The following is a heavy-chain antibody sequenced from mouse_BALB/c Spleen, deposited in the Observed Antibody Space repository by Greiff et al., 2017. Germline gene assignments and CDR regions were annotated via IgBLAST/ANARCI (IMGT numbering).Heavy chain of an antibody. V-gene: IGHV5-4*02. Sequence: EVKLEESGGGLVKPGGSLKLSCAASGFTFSDYYMYWVRQTPEKRLEWVATISDGGSYTYYPDSVKGRFTISRDNAKNNLYLQMSSLKSEDTAMYYCARERGDYDKVFAYWGQGTLVTVSA. J-gene: IGHJ3*01. CDR1: GFTFSDYY. CDR2: ISDGGSYT. D-gene: IGHD2-4*01. CDR3: ARERGDYDKVFAY.